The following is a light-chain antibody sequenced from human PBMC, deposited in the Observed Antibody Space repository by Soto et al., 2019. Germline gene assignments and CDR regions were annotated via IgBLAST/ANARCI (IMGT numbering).Light chain of an antibody. Sequence: QSALTQPASVSGSAGQSITIFCSGTMRDVGAYNLVSWYQQHTGTAPKLIIYEVRNRPSGISSRCSGSRSGNTASLTISGRQNDQEGDYYCSAYKARSTLVFGGGTKVTV. CDR3: SAYKARSTLV. CDR1: MRDVGAYNL. CDR2: EVR. V-gene: IGLV2-14*01. J-gene: IGLJ3*02.